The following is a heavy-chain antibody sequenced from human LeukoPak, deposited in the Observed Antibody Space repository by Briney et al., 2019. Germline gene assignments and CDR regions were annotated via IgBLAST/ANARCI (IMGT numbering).Heavy chain of an antibody. J-gene: IGHJ6*02. D-gene: IGHD1-14*01. CDR2: IYSRGNT. CDR1: GGSISSFY. V-gene: IGHV4-59*01. Sequence: SETLSLTCTVSGGSISSFYWSWIRQPPGKGLEWIGYIYSRGNTNYNPSLNSRVSMSVDSSMNQFSLKLTSVTAADTAVYYRARTPERPRGRPIYFYGMDVWGQGTTVTVSS. CDR3: ARTPERPRGRPIYFYGMDV.